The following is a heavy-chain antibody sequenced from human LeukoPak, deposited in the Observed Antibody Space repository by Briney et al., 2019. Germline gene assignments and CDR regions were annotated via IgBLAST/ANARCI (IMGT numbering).Heavy chain of an antibody. CDR2: ISGSGGST. Sequence: GGSLRLSCAASGFTFSTYGMTWVRQAPGKGVEWVSDISGSGGSTYYADSVKGRFTISRENSKNTVYLQMNSLRAEDTALYYCAKTGGIAAAHWGQGTLVTVSS. V-gene: IGHV3-23*01. J-gene: IGHJ4*02. D-gene: IGHD6-13*01. CDR3: AKTGGIAAAH. CDR1: GFTFSTYG.